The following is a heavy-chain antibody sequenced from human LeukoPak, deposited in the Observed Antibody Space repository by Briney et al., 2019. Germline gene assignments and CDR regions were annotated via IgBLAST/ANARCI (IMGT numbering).Heavy chain of an antibody. D-gene: IGHD3-9*01. CDR1: GGSISSYY. Sequence: SETLSLTCTVSGGSISSYYWSWIRQPAGKGLEWIGRIYTSGTTHYNPSLKSRVTMSVDTSKNQFSLKMSSVTAADTAVYYCARTTNDWEDYDILTGYLSEYGYFDYWGQGTLVTVSS. J-gene: IGHJ4*02. CDR2: IYTSGTT. V-gene: IGHV4-4*07. CDR3: ARTTNDWEDYDILTGYLSEYGYFDY.